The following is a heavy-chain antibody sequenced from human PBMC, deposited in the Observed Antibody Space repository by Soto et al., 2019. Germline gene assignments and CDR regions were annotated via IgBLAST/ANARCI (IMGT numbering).Heavy chain of an antibody. V-gene: IGHV4-31*03. CDR1: GGSISSGGYY. CDR3: ARDVPYYFDY. Sequence: QVQLQESGPGLVKPSQTLSLTCTVSGGSISSGGYYWSWIRQQPGKGLEWIGYIYYSGSTYYHPSLKSRVNRSVDTSKNQCSLKLTSVTAADTALDYWARDVPYYFDYWGKGTLVTVSS. CDR2: IYYSGST. J-gene: IGHJ4*02.